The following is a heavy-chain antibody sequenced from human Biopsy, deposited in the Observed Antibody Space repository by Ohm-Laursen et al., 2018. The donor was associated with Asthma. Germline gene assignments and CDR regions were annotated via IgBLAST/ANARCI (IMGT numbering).Heavy chain of an antibody. CDR2: IYHSGST. CDR1: GGSISSGGYS. Sequence: TLSLTCAVSGGSISSGGYSWSWIRQPPGKGLERIGYIYHSGSTYYNPSLKSRVTISVDRSKNRFSLKLSSVTAADTAVYYCARVKDGYNFDYWGQGTLVTVSS. CDR3: ARVKDGYNFDY. D-gene: IGHD5-24*01. J-gene: IGHJ4*02. V-gene: IGHV4-30-2*01.